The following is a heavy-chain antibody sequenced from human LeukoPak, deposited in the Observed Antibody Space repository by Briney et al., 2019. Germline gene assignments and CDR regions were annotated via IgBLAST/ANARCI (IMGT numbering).Heavy chain of an antibody. J-gene: IGHJ4*02. CDR1: GGSNSSGDYY. CDR2: IYYSGST. V-gene: IGHV4-30-4*08. Sequence: SETLSLTCTVSGGSNSSGDYYWGWIRQPPGKGLEWIGYIYYSGSTYYNPSLKSRVTISVDTSKNQFSLKLSSVTAADTAVYYCARGLGYCTNGVCYTFDYWGQGTLVTVSS. D-gene: IGHD2-8*01. CDR3: ARGLGYCTNGVCYTFDY.